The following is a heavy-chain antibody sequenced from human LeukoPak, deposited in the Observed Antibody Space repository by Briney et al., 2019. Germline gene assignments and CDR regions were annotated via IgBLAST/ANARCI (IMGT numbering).Heavy chain of an antibody. CDR2: ISGSGAST. D-gene: IGHD3-9*01. Sequence: GGSLRLSCAASGFTFSSYAMSWVRQAPGKGLEWVSAISGSGASTYYADSVRGRFTISRDNSKNTLYLQMNSLRADDTAIYYCARGLDTVDISTGFDSWGQGTLVTVST. V-gene: IGHV3-23*01. J-gene: IGHJ4*02. CDR1: GFTFSSYA. CDR3: ARGLDTVDISTGFDS.